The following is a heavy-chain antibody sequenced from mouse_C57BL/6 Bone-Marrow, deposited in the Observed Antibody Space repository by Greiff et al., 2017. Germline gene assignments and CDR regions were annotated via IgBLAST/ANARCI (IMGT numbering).Heavy chain of an antibody. CDR1: GYTFTSYT. V-gene: IGHV1-4*01. Sequence: QVQLQQSGAELARPGASVKMSCKASGYTFTSYTMHWVKQRPGQGLEWIGYINPSSGYTKYNQKFKDKATLTADKSPSTAYMQLSSLTSEDSAVYYSLRGYFDVWGTGTTVTVSS. D-gene: IGHD1-1*01. CDR2: INPSSGYT. J-gene: IGHJ1*03. CDR3: LRGYFDV.